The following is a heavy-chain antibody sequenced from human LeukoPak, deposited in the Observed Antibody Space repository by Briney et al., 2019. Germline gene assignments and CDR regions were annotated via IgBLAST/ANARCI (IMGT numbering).Heavy chain of an antibody. CDR3: AKESGYYLDYFDY. CDR1: GFTFSSYG. V-gene: IGHV3-30*18. J-gene: IGHJ4*02. CDR2: ISYDGSNK. D-gene: IGHD3-22*01. Sequence: RSLRLSCAASGFTFSSYGMHWVRQAPGKGLEWVAVISYDGSNKYYADSVKGRFTISRDNSKNTLYLQMNSLRAEDTAVYYCAKESGYYLDYFDYWGQGTLVTVSS.